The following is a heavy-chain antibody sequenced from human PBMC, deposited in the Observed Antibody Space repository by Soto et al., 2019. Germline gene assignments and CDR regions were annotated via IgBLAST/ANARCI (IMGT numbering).Heavy chain of an antibody. V-gene: IGHV4-30-4*01. CDR1: GGSISSGDYY. CDR2: IYYSGST. Sequence: ASETLSLTCTVSGGSISSGDYYWSWIRQPPGKGLEWIGYIYYSGSTYYNPSLKSRVTISVDTSKNQFSLKLSSVTAADTAVYYCAREVSYDYNYIDYWGQGTLVTVSS. J-gene: IGHJ4*02. D-gene: IGHD5-12*01. CDR3: AREVSYDYNYIDY.